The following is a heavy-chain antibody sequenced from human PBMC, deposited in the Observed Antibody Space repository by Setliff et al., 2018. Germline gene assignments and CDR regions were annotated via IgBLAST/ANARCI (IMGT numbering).Heavy chain of an antibody. Sequence: SETLSLTCNVSGASVSSHYWDWIRQPPGKGLEWIGEIYHDGNDKYTPSVHYSPSLKSRVTMSIDKSNNQFSLKLTSMTAADTAVYYCAKGGGRYHSDSWGQGTLVT. CDR2: IYHDGND. CDR1: GASVSSHY. V-gene: IGHV4-59*02. CDR3: AKGGGRYHSDS. J-gene: IGHJ4*02. D-gene: IGHD1-1*01.